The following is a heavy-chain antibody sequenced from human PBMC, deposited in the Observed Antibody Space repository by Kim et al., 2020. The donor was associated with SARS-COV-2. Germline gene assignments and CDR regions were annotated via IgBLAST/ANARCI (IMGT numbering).Heavy chain of an antibody. V-gene: IGHV4-31*03. CDR2: IYYSGST. CDR3: AREVDDSSGYYTGTRVDY. D-gene: IGHD3-22*01. Sequence: SETLSLTCTVSGGSISSGGYYWSWIRQHPGKDLEWIGYIYYSGSTYYNPSLKSRVTISADTSKNQFSLKLSSATAADTAVYYCAREVDDSSGYYTGTRVDYWGQGTLVTVSS. CDR1: GGSISSGGYY. J-gene: IGHJ4*02.